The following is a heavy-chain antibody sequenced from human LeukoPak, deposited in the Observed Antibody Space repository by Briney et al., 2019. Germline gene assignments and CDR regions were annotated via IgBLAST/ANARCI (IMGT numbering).Heavy chain of an antibody. J-gene: IGHJ6*02. V-gene: IGHV1-24*01. Sequence: ASVKVSCKVSGYTLTELSMHWVRQAPGEGLEWMGGFDPEDGETIYAQKFQGRVTMTEDTSTDTAYMELSSLRSEDTAVYYCAISVVVPAATIYYYYGMDVWGQGTTVTVSS. D-gene: IGHD2-2*01. CDR3: AISVVVPAATIYYYYGMDV. CDR1: GYTLTELS. CDR2: FDPEDGET.